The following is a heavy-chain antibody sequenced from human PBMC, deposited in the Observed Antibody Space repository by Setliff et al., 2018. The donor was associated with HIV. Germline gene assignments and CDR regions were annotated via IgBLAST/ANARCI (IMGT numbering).Heavy chain of an antibody. Sequence: SETLSLTCTVSGGSISSYYWSWIRQPPGKGLEWVGSIYHSGNTHYNPSLKSRVTISVDTSKNQFSLKLSSVTAADTAVYYCARDKTYCNYSRCSRAGWYFDLWGRGTLVTVSS. CDR1: GGSISSYY. CDR3: ARDKTYCNYSRCSRAGWYFDL. D-gene: IGHD2-2*01. CDR2: IYHSGNT. J-gene: IGHJ2*01. V-gene: IGHV4-59*12.